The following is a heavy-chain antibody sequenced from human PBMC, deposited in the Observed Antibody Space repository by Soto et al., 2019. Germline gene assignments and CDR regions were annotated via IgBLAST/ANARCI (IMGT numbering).Heavy chain of an antibody. CDR3: ARVRRGYYGSGSYYFDY. CDR2: FYSGGRT. CDR1: GFIVSSNY. J-gene: IGHJ4*02. Sequence: EVQLVETGGGLIQPGGSLRLSCAASGFIVSSNYMSWVRQAPGKGLEWVSVFYSGGRTYYAASVKGRFTISRDTSKNTLYLQMNGLRDDDTAVYYCARVRRGYYGSGSYYFDYWGRGTLVTVSS. V-gene: IGHV3-53*02. D-gene: IGHD3-10*01.